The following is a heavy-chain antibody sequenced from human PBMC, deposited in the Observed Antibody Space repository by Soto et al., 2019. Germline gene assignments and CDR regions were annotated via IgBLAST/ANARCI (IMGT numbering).Heavy chain of an antibody. D-gene: IGHD3-10*01. J-gene: IGHJ5*02. Sequence: VQLVESGGGVVQPGRSLRLSCAASGFTFSSYGMQWVRQAPGKGLEWVAVIWYDGSNKYYADSVKGRFTISRDNSKNTLYLQMNSLRAEDTAVYYLAGCSDLITQNWFDPWGQGTLVTVSS. CDR1: GFTFSSYG. CDR2: IWYDGSNK. V-gene: IGHV3-33*01. CDR3: AGCSDLITQNWFDP.